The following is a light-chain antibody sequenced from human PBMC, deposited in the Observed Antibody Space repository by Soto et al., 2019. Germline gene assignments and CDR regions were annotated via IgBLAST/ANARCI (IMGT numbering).Light chain of an antibody. CDR3: SSYTSSSTRV. CDR2: EVS. V-gene: IGLV2-14*01. J-gene: IGLJ1*01. Sequence: QSFLTHPASLSGSPGQSLTISCTGTSSDVGGYNYVSWYQQHPGKAPKLMIYEVSNRPSGVSNRFSGSKSGNTASLTISGLQAEDEADYYCSSYTSSSTRVFGTGTKVTVL. CDR1: SSDVGGYNY.